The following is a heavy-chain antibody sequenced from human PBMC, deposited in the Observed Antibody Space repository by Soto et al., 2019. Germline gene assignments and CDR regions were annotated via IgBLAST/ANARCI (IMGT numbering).Heavy chain of an antibody. CDR2: IYHSGST. CDR3: ASFPYYDFWGGYDPGPLASFDP. J-gene: IGHJ5*02. V-gene: IGHV4-4*02. CDR1: GGSISSSNW. D-gene: IGHD3-3*01. Sequence: QVQLQESGPGLVKPSGTLSLTCAVSGGSISSSNWWSWVRQPPGKGLEWIGEIYHSGSTNYNPSLKSRVTISVDKCKNQFSLKLSSVTAADTAVYYCASFPYYDFWGGYDPGPLASFDPWGQGTLVTVSS.